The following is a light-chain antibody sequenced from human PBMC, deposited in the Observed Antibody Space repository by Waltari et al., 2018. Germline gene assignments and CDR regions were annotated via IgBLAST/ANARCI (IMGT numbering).Light chain of an antibody. CDR3: QQYHTLYT. J-gene: IGKJ2*01. CDR1: QSISSW. V-gene: IGKV1-5*03. CDR2: KAS. Sequence: DIQMTQSPSTLSASVGDRVTITCRASQSISSWLAGYQQKPGKAPKLLIYKASSLESGVPSRFSGSGSGTEFTLTISSLQPDDFATYYCQQYHTLYTFGQGTKLEI.